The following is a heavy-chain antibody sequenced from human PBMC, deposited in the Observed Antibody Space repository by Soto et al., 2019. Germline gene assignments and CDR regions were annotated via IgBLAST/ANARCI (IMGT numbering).Heavy chain of an antibody. CDR3: AKAHTSSSYRFYAMDV. V-gene: IGHV3-21*06. CDR2: ISSSSTYI. D-gene: IGHD6-13*01. J-gene: IGHJ6*02. Sequence: PGVSLRLSCVGSDYTFKSYNINWVRQAPGKGLEWVASISSSSTYISYAESVRGRFTLSRDNAKSSVYLQMNTLRAEDTALYYCAKAHTSSSYRFYAMDVWGQGTTVTV. CDR1: DYTFKSYN.